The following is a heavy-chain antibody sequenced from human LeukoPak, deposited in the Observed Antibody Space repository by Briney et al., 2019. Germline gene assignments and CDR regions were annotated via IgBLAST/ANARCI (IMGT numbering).Heavy chain of an antibody. CDR1: GYFIGSGYY. CDR2: IYHSGST. V-gene: IGHV4-38-2*02. CDR3: ARHGYDILTGYDVGWFDP. Sequence: SETLSLTCTVSGYFIGSGYYWGWIRQPPGKGLEWIANIYHSGSTYYNPSLKSRVTISVDTTTNQFSLKLSSVTAADTAVYYCARHGYDILTGYDVGWFDPWGQGTLVTVSS. D-gene: IGHD3-9*01. J-gene: IGHJ5*02.